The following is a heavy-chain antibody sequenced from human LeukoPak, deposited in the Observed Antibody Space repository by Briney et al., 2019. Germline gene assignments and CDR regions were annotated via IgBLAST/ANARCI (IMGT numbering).Heavy chain of an antibody. CDR3: ARYWNRYAY. D-gene: IGHD1-1*01. CDR1: GGSISSYY. V-gene: IGHV4-59*12. J-gene: IGHJ4*02. Sequence: PSETLSLTCTVSGGSISSYYWSWIRQPPGKGLEWIGYIYYSGSTNYNPSLKSRVTISVDTSKSQFSRYMDSVTAADTAVYYCARYWNRYAYWGQGTLVTVSS. CDR2: IYYSGST.